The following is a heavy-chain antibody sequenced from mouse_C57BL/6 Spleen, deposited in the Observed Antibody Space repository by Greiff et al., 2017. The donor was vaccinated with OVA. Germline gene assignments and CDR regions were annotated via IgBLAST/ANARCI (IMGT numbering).Heavy chain of an antibody. V-gene: IGHV5-9*01. J-gene: IGHJ3*01. CDR1: GFTFSSYT. Sequence: DVMLVESGGGLVKPGGSLKLSCAASGFTFSSYTMSWVRQTPEKRLEWVATISGGGGNTYYPDSVKGRFTISRDNAKNTLYLQMSSLRSEDTAVYYCARSTMVTTEFAYWGQGTLVTVSA. D-gene: IGHD2-2*01. CDR3: ARSTMVTTEFAY. CDR2: ISGGGGNT.